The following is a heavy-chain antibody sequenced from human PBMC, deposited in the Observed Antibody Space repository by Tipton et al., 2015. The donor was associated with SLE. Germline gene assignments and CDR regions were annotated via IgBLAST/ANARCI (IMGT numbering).Heavy chain of an antibody. CDR1: GGSISSHY. CDR2: IYYSGST. J-gene: IGHJ2*01. V-gene: IGHV4-59*11. D-gene: IGHD2-15*01. Sequence: TLSLTCTVSGGSISSHYWSWFRQPPGKGLEWIGYIYYSGSTNYNPSLKSRVTISVDTSKNQFSLKLSSVTAADTAVDYCARAPWYPGYFDLWGRGTLVTVSS. CDR3: ARAPWYPGYFDL.